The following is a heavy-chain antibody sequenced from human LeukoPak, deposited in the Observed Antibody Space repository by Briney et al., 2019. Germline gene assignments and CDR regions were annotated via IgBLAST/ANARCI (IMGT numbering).Heavy chain of an antibody. CDR2: ISGSSRFV. V-gene: IGHV3-21*01. CDR3: VTGDSADDTWGSHLDAFDI. D-gene: IGHD3-16*01. Sequence: PGGSLRLSCEASGFSFSEHSMGWVRLAPGKGLEWVSSISGSSRFVFYVDSVKGRFTVSRDNAKNLVFLQMHGLRADDTAVYYCVTGDSADDTWGSHLDAFDIWGQGTMVTVSS. J-gene: IGHJ3*02. CDR1: GFSFSEHS.